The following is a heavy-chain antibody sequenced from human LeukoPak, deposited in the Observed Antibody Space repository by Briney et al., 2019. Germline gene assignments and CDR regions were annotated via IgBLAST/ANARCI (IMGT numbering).Heavy chain of an antibody. CDR2: IWYDGSNK. CDR1: GFTFNKFW. CDR3: AKDFRAYCTSGVCSLDY. Sequence: GGSLRLSCAASGFTFNKFWMSWVRQAPGKGLEWVAVIWYDGSNKYYADSVKGRFTISRDNSKNTLYLQMNSLRAEDTAVYYCAKDFRAYCTSGVCSLDYWGQGTLVTVSS. J-gene: IGHJ4*02. D-gene: IGHD2-8*01. V-gene: IGHV3-30*02.